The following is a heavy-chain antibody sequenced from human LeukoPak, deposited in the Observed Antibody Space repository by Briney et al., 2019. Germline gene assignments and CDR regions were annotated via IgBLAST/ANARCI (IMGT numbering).Heavy chain of an antibody. Sequence: PGGSLRLSCGASGFTFSTYWMHWVRHAPGKGLVWVSRIISDGSRTDYADSVKGRFIISRDNTKDTLYLQMSSLRVEDTAVYHCARDSYYYDDRGSHYFGIDVWGHGTTVTVSS. D-gene: IGHD3-22*01. CDR1: GFTFSTYW. CDR2: IISDGSRT. V-gene: IGHV3-74*01. J-gene: IGHJ6*02. CDR3: ARDSYYYDDRGSHYFGIDV.